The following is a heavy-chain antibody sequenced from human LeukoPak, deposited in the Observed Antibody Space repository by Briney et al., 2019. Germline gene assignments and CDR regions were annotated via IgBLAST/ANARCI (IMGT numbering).Heavy chain of an antibody. D-gene: IGHD6-13*01. CDR3: ARGIAAAGTNDY. J-gene: IGHJ4*02. CDR1: GGTFSSYA. Sequence: SVTVSCKASGGTFSSYAISWVRQAPGQGLEWMGGIIPIFGTANYAQKFQGRVTITTDESTSTAYMELSSLRSEDTAVYYCARGIAAAGTNDYWGQGTLVTVSS. CDR2: IIPIFGTA. V-gene: IGHV1-69*05.